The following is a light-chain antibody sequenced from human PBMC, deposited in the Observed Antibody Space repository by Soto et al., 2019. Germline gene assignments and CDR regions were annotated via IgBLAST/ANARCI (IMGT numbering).Light chain of an antibody. V-gene: IGKV3-15*01. Sequence: EIVMTQSPATLSVSPGKRATLSCRASQSVSSNLAWYQQKPGQAPRLLIYGASTRATGIPARFSGSGSGTEFTLTIGSLQSEDLAVYSCQQYNYWPWTFGQGTKVEIK. CDR2: GAS. CDR1: QSVSSN. J-gene: IGKJ1*01. CDR3: QQYNYWPWT.